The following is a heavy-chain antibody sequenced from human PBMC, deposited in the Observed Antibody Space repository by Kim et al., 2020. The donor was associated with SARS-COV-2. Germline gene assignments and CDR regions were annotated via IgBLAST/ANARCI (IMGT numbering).Heavy chain of an antibody. V-gene: IGHV3-53*01. J-gene: IGHJ4*02. D-gene: IGHD6-19*01. Sequence: GGGTTNANSVKGRFSISRDKSKNTLFLQMNGLRAEDTAVYYCATRSVSAPRWGQGTLVTVSS. CDR3: ATRSVSAPR. CDR2: GGGT.